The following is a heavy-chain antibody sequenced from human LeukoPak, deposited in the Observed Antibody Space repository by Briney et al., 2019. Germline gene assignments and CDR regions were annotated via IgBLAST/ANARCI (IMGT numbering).Heavy chain of an antibody. V-gene: IGHV3-53*01. Sequence: QSGGSLRLSCAASGFTVSTTYMTWVRQAPGKGLEWVSGIHGDGRTYYADSVKGRFTISRDSSKNTLYLQMNSLRAEDTAVYYCATTGGYWTGIFQRWVQGTLVTVSS. CDR2: IHGDGRT. CDR3: ATTGGYWTGIFQR. CDR1: GFTVSTTY. J-gene: IGHJ4*02. D-gene: IGHD3-3*02.